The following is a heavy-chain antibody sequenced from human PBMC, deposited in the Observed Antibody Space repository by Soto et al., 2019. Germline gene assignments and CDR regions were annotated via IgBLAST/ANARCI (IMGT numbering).Heavy chain of an antibody. J-gene: IGHJ6*02. CDR3: ARDSSGWLPYYYYGMDD. CDR2: ISSSSSYI. D-gene: IGHD6-19*01. V-gene: IGHV3-21*01. CDR1: GFTFSSYS. Sequence: GGSLRLSCAASGFTFSSYSMNWVRQAPGKGLEWVSSISSSSSYIYYADSVKGRFTISRDNAKNSLYLQMNSLRAEDTAVYYCARDSSGWLPYYYYGMDDWGQGTTVTVTS.